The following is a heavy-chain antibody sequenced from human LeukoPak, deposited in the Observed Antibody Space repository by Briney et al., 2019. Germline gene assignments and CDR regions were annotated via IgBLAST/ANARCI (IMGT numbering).Heavy chain of an antibody. CDR1: GFTFSNYA. CDR2: ISGSGDST. J-gene: IGHJ3*02. Sequence: GGPLRLSCAASGFTFSNYAMRWVRQAPGKGLEWVSGISGSGDSTYYADSVKGRFTISRDNSKNTLYLQINSLRAEDTAVYYCAKANVKYCSGGSCFDAFDIWGQGTMVTVSS. CDR3: AKANVKYCSGGSCFDAFDI. D-gene: IGHD2-15*01. V-gene: IGHV3-23*01.